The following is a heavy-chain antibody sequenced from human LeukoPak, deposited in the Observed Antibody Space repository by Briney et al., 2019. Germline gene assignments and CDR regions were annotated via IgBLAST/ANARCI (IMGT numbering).Heavy chain of an antibody. CDR1: GFTFSNAW. D-gene: IGHD3-22*01. CDR2: IKSKTDGGTT. CDR3: TTGTTNYYDSIHPDGDY. J-gene: IGHJ4*02. V-gene: IGHV3-15*01. Sequence: PGGSLRLSCAASGFTFSNAWMSWVRQAPGKGLEWVGRIKSKTDGGTTDYAAPVKGRFTISRDDSKNTLYLQMNSLKTEDTAVYYCTTGTTNYYDSIHPDGDYWGQGTLVTVSS.